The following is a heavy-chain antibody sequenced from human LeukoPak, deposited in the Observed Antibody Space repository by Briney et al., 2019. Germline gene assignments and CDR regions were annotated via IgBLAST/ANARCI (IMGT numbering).Heavy chain of an antibody. D-gene: IGHD6-19*01. Sequence: GGSLRLSCAASGFTFSSYGMHWVRQAPGKGLEWVAVISYDGSNKYYADSVKGRFTISRDNSKNTLYLQMNSLRAEDTAVYYCAKVVRLKQWLVQNYFQHWGQGTLVTVSS. CDR3: AKVVRLKQWLVQNYFQH. V-gene: IGHV3-30*18. CDR1: GFTFSSYG. CDR2: ISYDGSNK. J-gene: IGHJ1*01.